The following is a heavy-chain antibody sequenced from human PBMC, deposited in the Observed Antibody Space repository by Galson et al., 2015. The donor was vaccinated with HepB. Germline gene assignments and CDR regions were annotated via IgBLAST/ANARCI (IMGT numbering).Heavy chain of an antibody. CDR1: GGSISSTSFY. CDR3: ARRLRGQYSGSGPYYRPGPFDI. V-gene: IGHV4-39*01. CDR2: IYYSGTT. Sequence: SETLSLTCTVSGGSISSTSFYWGWVRQPPGEGLEWIGSIYYSGTTYYDPSLKSRVTISVDTSKNEFSLKLKSVTAADTAVYFCARRLRGQYSGSGPYYRPGPFDIWGQGTMVTVSS. J-gene: IGHJ3*02. D-gene: IGHD3-10*01.